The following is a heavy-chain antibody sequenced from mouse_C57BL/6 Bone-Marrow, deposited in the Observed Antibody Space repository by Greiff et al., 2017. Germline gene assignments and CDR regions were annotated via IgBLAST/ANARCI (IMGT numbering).Heavy chain of an antibody. CDR3: ARDDGYFYWYFDV. CDR1: GYTFTSYW. Sequence: VQLQQSGAELVKPGASVKLSCKASGYTFTSYWMQWVKQRPGQGLEWIGEIDPSASYTKYNPKFKGKATLTVDTSSSTAYMQLSSQTSEDSAVYYCARDDGYFYWYFDVWGTGTTVTVSS. CDR2: IDPSASYT. V-gene: IGHV1-50*01. J-gene: IGHJ1*03. D-gene: IGHD2-3*01.